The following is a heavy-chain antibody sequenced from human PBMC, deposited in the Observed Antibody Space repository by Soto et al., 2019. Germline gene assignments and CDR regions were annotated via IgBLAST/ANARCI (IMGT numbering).Heavy chain of an antibody. CDR3: ARDRGYSGYDSPRFYYGMDV. Sequence: QVQLVESGGGVVQPGRSLRLSCAASGFTFSSYGMHWVRQAPGKGLEWVAVIWYDGSNKWYADSVKGRFTISRDNSKKTLHLKMNSLRAEDTAVYSCARDRGYSGYDSPRFYYGMDVWGQGTTVTVSS. CDR2: IWYDGSNK. CDR1: GFTFSSYG. D-gene: IGHD5-12*01. J-gene: IGHJ6*02. V-gene: IGHV3-33*01.